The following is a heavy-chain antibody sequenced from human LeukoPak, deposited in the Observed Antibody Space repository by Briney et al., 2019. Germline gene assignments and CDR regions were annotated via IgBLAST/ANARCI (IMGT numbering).Heavy chain of an antibody. CDR2: ISYDGSNK. D-gene: IGHD2-2*01. Sequence: GGSLRLSCAASGFTFSSYGMHWVRQAPGKGLEWVAVISYDGSNKYYADSVKGRFTISRDNSKNTLYLQMNSLRAEDTAVYYCAKGVVPAAMNYYYYGMDVWGQGTTVTVSS. J-gene: IGHJ6*02. CDR3: AKGVVPAAMNYYYYGMDV. CDR1: GFTFSSYG. V-gene: IGHV3-30*18.